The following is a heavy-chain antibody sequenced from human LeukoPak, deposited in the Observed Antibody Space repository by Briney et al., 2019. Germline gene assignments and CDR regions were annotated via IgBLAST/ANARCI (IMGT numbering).Heavy chain of an antibody. V-gene: IGHV3-30*02. CDR1: GFSFSYYG. CDR2: IRHDETNK. Sequence: GGSLRLSCAASGFSFSYYGMHWVRQAPGKGLEWVAFIRHDETNKNYADSVQGRFTISRDNSKNTLYLQMNSLRAEDTAVYYCARGMGYLGQGTLVTVSS. D-gene: IGHD2-8*01. CDR3: ARGMGY. J-gene: IGHJ4*02.